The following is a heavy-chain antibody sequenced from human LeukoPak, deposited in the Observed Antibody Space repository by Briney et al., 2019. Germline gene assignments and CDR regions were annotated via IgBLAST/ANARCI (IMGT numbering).Heavy chain of an antibody. J-gene: IGHJ4*02. CDR3: ARGASVGTTVYSFDY. CDR1: GGSISSYY. Sequence: SETLSLTCTVSGGSISSYYWSWIRQPPGKGLEWIGYIYYSGSTNYNPSLKSRVTISVDTSKNHFSLNLSSVTAADTAVYYCARGASVGTTVYSFDYWGQGTLVTVSS. CDR2: IYYSGST. D-gene: IGHD1-26*01. V-gene: IGHV4-59*12.